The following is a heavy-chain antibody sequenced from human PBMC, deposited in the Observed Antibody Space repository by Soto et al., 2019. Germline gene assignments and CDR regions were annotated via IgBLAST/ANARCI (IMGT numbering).Heavy chain of an antibody. CDR3: AKDGLMAYYYYYGMDV. Sequence: PGGSLRLSCAASGFTFSSYSMHWVRQAPGKGLEWVAVISYDGSNKYYADSVKGRFTISRDNSKNTLYLQMNSLRAEDTAVYYCAKDGLMAYYYYYGMDVWGQGTTVTVSS. J-gene: IGHJ6*02. CDR1: GFTFSSYS. CDR2: ISYDGSNK. V-gene: IGHV3-30*18. D-gene: IGHD6-19*01.